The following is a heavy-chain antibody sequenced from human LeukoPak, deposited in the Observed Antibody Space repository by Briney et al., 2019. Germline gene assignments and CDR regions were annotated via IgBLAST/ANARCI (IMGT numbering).Heavy chain of an antibody. J-gene: IGHJ5*01. CDR3: ARGALDAATPFDS. D-gene: IGHD2-15*01. V-gene: IGHV3-21*01. Sequence: PGGSLRLSCAASGFTFSSYSMNWVRRAPGKGLEWVSSISSSSSYIYYADSLKGRFTISRDNAKRSVYLQMNSLRAEDTAVYYCARGALDAATPFDSWGQGTLVTVSS. CDR1: GFTFSSYS. CDR2: ISSSSSYI.